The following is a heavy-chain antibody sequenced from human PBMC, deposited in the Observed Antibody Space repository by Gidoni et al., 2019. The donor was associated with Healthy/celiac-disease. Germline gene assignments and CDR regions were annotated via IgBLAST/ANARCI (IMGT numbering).Heavy chain of an antibody. V-gene: IGHV4-61*02. J-gene: IGHJ4*02. CDR2: IYTSGST. CDR1: GGSISSGSYY. Sequence: QVQLQESGPGLVKPSQTLSLTCTVSGGSISSGSYYWSWIRQPAGKGLEWIGRIYTSGSTNYNPSLKRRVTISVDTSKNQFSLKLSSVTAADTAVYYCARAEYSSGWYVDYWGQGTLVTVSS. D-gene: IGHD6-19*01. CDR3: ARAEYSSGWYVDY.